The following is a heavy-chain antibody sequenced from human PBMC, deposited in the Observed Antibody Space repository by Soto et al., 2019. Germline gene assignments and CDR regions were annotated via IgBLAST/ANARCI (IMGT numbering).Heavy chain of an antibody. CDR2: IIPILGIA. J-gene: IGHJ4*02. CDR3: ASDSSITGGFDY. Sequence: QVQLVQSGAEVKKPGSSVKVSCKASGGTFSSYTISWVRQAPGQGLEWMGRIIPILGIANYAQKFQGRVTITADKSTSTAYMELSSLRSEDTAVYYRASDSSITGGFDYWGQGTLVTVSS. CDR1: GGTFSSYT. V-gene: IGHV1-69*02. D-gene: IGHD2-21*01.